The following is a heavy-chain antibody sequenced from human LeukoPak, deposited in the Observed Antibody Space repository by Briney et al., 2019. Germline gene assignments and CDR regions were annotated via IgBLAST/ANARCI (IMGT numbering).Heavy chain of an antibody. J-gene: IGHJ4*02. CDR1: GGSFSGYY. D-gene: IGHD6-19*01. CDR2: INDSGST. CDR3: ARLFLAVAAGDVDY. Sequence: SETLSLTCVVYGGSFSGYYWSWISQPPGKGLEGVGEINDSGSTNCNPSLKSRVTISVDTSKNQVSLKLSSVTAADTAVYCCARLFLAVAAGDVDYWGQGTLVTVSS. V-gene: IGHV4-34*01.